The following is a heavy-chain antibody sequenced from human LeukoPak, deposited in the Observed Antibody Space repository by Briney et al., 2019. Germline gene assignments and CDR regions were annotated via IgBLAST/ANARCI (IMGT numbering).Heavy chain of an antibody. D-gene: IGHD5/OR15-5a*01. J-gene: IGHJ4*02. Sequence: GGSLRLSCAASGFTFSSYGMHWVRQAPGKGLEWVAMIWYDGSNTYCADSVKGRFTISRDNSKNALFLQMDSLRAEDTAVYYCARDRSTTHFDYWGQGTLVTVSS. V-gene: IGHV3-33*01. CDR3: ARDRSTTHFDY. CDR2: IWYDGSNT. CDR1: GFTFSSYG.